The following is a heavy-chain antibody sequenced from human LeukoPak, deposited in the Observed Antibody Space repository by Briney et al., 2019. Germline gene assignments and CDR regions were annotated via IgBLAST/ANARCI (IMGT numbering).Heavy chain of an antibody. D-gene: IGHD6-13*01. J-gene: IGHJ6*02. CDR2: INTNTGNP. V-gene: IGHV7-4-1*02. CDR3: ARERYSSSPNLYYYYGMDV. CDR1: GYTFTSYT. Sequence: ASVTVSCKASGYTFTSYTMNWVRQAPGQGLEWMGWINTNTGNPTYAQGFTGRFVFSLDTSVSTAYLRISSLKAEDTAVYYCARERYSSSPNLYYYYGMDVWGQGTTVTVSS.